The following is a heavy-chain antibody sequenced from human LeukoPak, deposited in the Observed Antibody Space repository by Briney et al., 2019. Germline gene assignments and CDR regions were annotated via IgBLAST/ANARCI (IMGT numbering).Heavy chain of an antibody. Sequence: SETLSLTCTVSGVSFSSYYWSWIRQLPGKRLEWIGYIYYSGSSNYNPSLKSRVSMSVDTSKNQFSLKLNSVTAADTALYYCARTEYFFDHWGQGTLVTVSS. J-gene: IGHJ4*02. CDR1: GVSFSSYY. CDR2: IYYSGSS. D-gene: IGHD3-10*01. CDR3: ARTEYFFDH. V-gene: IGHV4-59*01.